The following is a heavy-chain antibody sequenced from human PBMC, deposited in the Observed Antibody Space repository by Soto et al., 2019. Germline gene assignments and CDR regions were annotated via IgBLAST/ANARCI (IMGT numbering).Heavy chain of an antibody. CDR2: IIPIFGTA. D-gene: IGHD3-3*01. Sequence: SVKISCKASGGTFSSYAISWVRQAPGQGLEWMGGIIPIFGTANYAQKFQGRVTITADKSTSTAYMELSSLRSEDTAVYYCASSNYDFWSGYRSYYYYGMDVWGQGTTVTVSS. CDR1: GGTFSSYA. J-gene: IGHJ6*02. CDR3: ASSNYDFWSGYRSYYYYGMDV. V-gene: IGHV1-69*06.